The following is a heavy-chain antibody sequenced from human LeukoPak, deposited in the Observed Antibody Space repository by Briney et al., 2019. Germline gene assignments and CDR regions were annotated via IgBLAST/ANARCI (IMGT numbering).Heavy chain of an antibody. CDR1: GYTFTGYY. CDR3: ARAWIRYCSSTSCYILTY. D-gene: IGHD2-2*02. J-gene: IGHJ4*02. V-gene: IGHV1-2*02. Sequence: ASVKVSCKASGYTFTGYYMHWVRQAPGLGLEWMGWINPNSGGTNYAQKFQGRVTMTRDTSISTAYMELSRLRSDDTAVYYCARAWIRYCSSTSCYILTYWGQGTLVTVSS. CDR2: INPNSGGT.